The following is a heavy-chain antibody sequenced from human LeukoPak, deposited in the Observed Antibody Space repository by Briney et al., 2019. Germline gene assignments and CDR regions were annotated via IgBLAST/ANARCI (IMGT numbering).Heavy chain of an antibody. CDR3: AIPIAAPGTGFDY. V-gene: IGHV4-39*01. CDR1: PGSIRRRRCD. CDR2: IYYSGST. J-gene: IGHJ4*02. Sequence: TETLSLTFLVPPGSIRRRRCDWAWIRQPPGKGLEWIGSIYYSGSTYYNPSLKSRVTISVDTSKNQFSLKLSSVTAADTAVYYRAIPIAAPGTGFDYWGQGTLVTVSS. D-gene: IGHD6-13*01.